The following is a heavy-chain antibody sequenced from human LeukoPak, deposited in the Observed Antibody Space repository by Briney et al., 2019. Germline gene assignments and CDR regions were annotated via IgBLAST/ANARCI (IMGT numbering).Heavy chain of an antibody. D-gene: IGHD6-13*01. CDR2: ISDDGGRK. J-gene: IGHJ4*02. Sequence: GGSLRLSCTVSGFTFSTYSMHWLRQAPGKGLEWVTVISDDGGRKYYTDSVKGRFTISRDNAKNSLYLQMNSLRAEDTAVYYCASNFRAAAGPLAFDYWGQGTLVTVSS. V-gene: IGHV3-30*04. CDR1: GFTFSTYS. CDR3: ASNFRAAAGPLAFDY.